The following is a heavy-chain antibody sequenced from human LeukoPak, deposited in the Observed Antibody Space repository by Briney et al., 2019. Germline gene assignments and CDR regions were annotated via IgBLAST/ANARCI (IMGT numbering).Heavy chain of an antibody. V-gene: IGHV1-46*03. CDR2: INPSGGST. Sequence: ASVKVSCKASGYTFTSYYMHWVRQAPGQGLEWMGIINPSGGSTSYAQKFQGRVTMTRDTSTSTVYMELSSLRSEDTAVYYCARAATIFGVVIRTHLDVRYYFDYWGQGTLVTVSS. J-gene: IGHJ4*02. CDR1: GYTFTSYY. D-gene: IGHD3-3*01. CDR3: ARAATIFGVVIRTHLDVRYYFDY.